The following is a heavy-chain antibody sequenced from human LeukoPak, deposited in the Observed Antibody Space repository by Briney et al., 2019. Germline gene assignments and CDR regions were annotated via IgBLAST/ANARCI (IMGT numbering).Heavy chain of an antibody. J-gene: IGHJ6*02. V-gene: IGHV3-64D*09. CDR2: ISDSGGST. CDR1: GFPFSSYA. D-gene: IGHD2-15*01. Sequence: GGSLRLSCSASGFPFSSYAMHWVRQAPGRGLEYVSAISDSGGSTYYADSVKGRFTISRDNSKNTLYLQMSSLRAEDRAVYFCVRGYSFGPYGMDVWGQGTTVTVSS. CDR3: VRGYSFGPYGMDV.